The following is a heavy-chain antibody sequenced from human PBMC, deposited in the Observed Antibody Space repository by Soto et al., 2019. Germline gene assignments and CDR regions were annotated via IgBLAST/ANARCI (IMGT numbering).Heavy chain of an antibody. CDR1: RCTFTSYY. D-gene: IGHD3-10*01. V-gene: IGHV1-46*01. J-gene: IGHJ4*02. CDR2: INPSGGST. Sequence: GASVKVSCKASRCTFTSYYMHWVRQAPGQGLEWMGIINPSGGSTSYAQKFQGRVTMTRDTSTSTVYMELSSLRSEDTAVYYCARGRLLWFGELFLGLDYWGQGTLVTVSS. CDR3: ARGRLLWFGELFLGLDY.